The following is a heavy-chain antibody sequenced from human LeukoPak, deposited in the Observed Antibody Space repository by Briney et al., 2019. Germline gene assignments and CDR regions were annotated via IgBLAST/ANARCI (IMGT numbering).Heavy chain of an antibody. V-gene: IGHV3-66*02. CDR2: IYSGGST. D-gene: IGHD5-18*01. CDR3: AASAMVNGMDV. J-gene: IGHJ6*02. Sequence: PGGSLRLSCAASGFTVSSNYMSWVRQAPGKGLEWVSVIYSGGSTYYADSVKGRFTISRDNSKNTLYLQMNSLRAEDTAVYYCAASAMVNGMDVWGQGTTVTVSS. CDR1: GFTVSSNY.